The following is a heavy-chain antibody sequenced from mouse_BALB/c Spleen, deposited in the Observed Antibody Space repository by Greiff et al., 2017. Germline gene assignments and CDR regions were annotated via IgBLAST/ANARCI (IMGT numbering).Heavy chain of an antibody. CDR3: ARKEGYYGSWFAY. CDR1: GYTFTSYW. Sequence: VKLMESGAELARPGASVKLSCKASGYTFTSYWMQWVKQRPGQGLEWIGAIYPGDGDTRYTQKFKGKATLTADKSSSTAYMQLSSLASEDSAVYYCARKEGYYGSWFAYWGQGTLVTVSA. V-gene: IGHV1-87*01. CDR2: IYPGDGDT. J-gene: IGHJ3*01. D-gene: IGHD1-2*01.